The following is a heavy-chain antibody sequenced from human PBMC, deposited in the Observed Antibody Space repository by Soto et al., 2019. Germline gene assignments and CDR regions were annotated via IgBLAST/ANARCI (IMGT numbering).Heavy chain of an antibody. CDR3: ARRSTRYDFWSGYYSPYYYYYGMDV. V-gene: IGHV5-51*01. CDR2: IYPGDSDT. CDR1: GYSFTSYW. Sequence: GESLKISCKGSGYSFTSYWIGWVRQMPGKGLEWMGIIYPGDSDTRYSPSFQGQVTISADKSISTAYLQWSSLKASDTAMYYCARRSTRYDFWSGYYSPYYYYYGMDVWGQGTTVTVSS. J-gene: IGHJ6*02. D-gene: IGHD3-3*01.